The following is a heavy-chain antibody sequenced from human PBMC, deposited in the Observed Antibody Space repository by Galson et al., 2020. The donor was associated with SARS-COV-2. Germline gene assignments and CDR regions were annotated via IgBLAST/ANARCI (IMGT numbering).Heavy chain of an antibody. V-gene: IGHV3-49*04. CDR1: GFTFGDYA. CDR3: TRDDCWIGYYAH. Sequence: ETGGSLRLSCTASGFTFGDYAMSWVRQAPGKGLEWVGFIRSKAYGGTTEYAASVKGRFTISRDDSKSIAYLQMNSLKTEDTAVYYCTRDDCWIGYYAHWCQGTLVTVAS. CDR2: IRSKAYGGTT. D-gene: IGHD3-3*01. J-gene: IGHJ4*02.